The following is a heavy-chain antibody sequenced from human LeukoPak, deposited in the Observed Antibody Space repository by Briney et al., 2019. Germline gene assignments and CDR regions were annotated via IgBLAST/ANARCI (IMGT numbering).Heavy chain of an antibody. Sequence: GGSLRLSCAVSGFXFSSYIINWVRQAPGKGLEWVSSISSDTSYVYYADSVKGRFTISRDNTKRSLYLQMNSLRAEDTAVYYCARDLGSGWPKIPFDYWGQGTLVTVSS. D-gene: IGHD6-19*01. V-gene: IGHV3-21*01. J-gene: IGHJ4*02. CDR3: ARDLGSGWPKIPFDY. CDR2: ISSDTSYV. CDR1: GFXFSSYI.